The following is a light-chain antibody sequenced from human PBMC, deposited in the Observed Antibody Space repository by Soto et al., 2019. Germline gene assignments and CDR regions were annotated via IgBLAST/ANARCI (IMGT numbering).Light chain of an antibody. CDR1: QSVSSNN. CDR2: GAS. CDR3: QQYGSTPFT. Sequence: IVLTQSPGTLSLSPGERATLSCRASQSVSSNNLAWYQQRPGQAPRVVIYGASTRATGIPERFSGSGSGTDFTLTISRLEPEDFAVYYCQQYGSTPFTFGPGTKVDIK. V-gene: IGKV3-20*01. J-gene: IGKJ3*01.